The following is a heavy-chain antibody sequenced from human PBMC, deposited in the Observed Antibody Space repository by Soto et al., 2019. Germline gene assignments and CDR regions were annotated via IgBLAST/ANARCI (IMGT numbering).Heavy chain of an antibody. Sequence: EVQLVESGGGLVQPGGSLRLSCAASGFTFSSYWMHWVRQVPGKGLVWVSRINSDGSTTNYADSVKGRFTISRDNAKNTVYLQRNSLRADAAAVYYCAGVPTGGSDLNWDRSWGQGPLAPVSS. J-gene: IGHJ4*02. CDR2: INSDGSTT. CDR1: GFTFSSYW. CDR3: AGVPTGGSDLNWDRS. V-gene: IGHV3-74*01. D-gene: IGHD5-12*01.